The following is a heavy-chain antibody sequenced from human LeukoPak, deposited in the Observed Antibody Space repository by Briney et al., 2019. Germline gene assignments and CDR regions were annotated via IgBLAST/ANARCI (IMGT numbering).Heavy chain of an antibody. Sequence: GGSLRLSCAASGFTFSTYGMHWVRQAPGKGLEWVAFVRYDESEKYYADSVKGRFTISRDNSKNTLYLQMNSLRAEDTAVYYCARQWGWAAATPIDYWGQGTLVTVSS. D-gene: IGHD2-15*01. CDR2: VRYDESEK. CDR3: ARQWGWAAATPIDY. CDR1: GFTFSTYG. V-gene: IGHV3-30*02. J-gene: IGHJ4*02.